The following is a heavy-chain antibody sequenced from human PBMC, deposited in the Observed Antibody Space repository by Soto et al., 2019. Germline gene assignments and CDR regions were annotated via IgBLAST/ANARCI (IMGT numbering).Heavy chain of an antibody. J-gene: IGHJ4*02. CDR2: ISSSSRSI. D-gene: IGHD2-8*02. CDR1: GFTLSSYS. V-gene: IGHV3-21*01. Sequence: EVQLVESGGGLVKPGGSLRLSCAASGFTLSSYSMNWVRQAPGKGLEWVTSISSSSRSIYYADSVKGRFTISRDNAKNSLYLQMNSMGAEDTSVYYCSRDPLVVYYFDYWGQGTLVTVSS. CDR3: SRDPLVVYYFDY.